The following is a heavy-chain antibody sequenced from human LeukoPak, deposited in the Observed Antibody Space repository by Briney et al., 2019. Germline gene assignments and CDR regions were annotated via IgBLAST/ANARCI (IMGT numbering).Heavy chain of an antibody. CDR3: ARGLAHGGIANWFDP. CDR1: GGSLNSFSHY. Sequence: SETLSLTCSVPGGSLNSFSHYWAWIRQPPGKGLGWIGCIFSSGSTYYNPSLQSRVTFSLDKSNNHFALKLTSLTAADTAVYYCARGLAHGGIANWFDPWGQGTLVTVSS. V-gene: IGHV4-39*06. CDR2: IFSSGST. J-gene: IGHJ5*02. D-gene: IGHD2-21*01.